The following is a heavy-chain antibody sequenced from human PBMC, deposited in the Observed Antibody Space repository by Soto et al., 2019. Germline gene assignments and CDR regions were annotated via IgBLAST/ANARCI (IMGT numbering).Heavy chain of an antibody. J-gene: IGHJ4*02. V-gene: IGHV4-30-4*01. CDR1: GGSISSGDYY. CDR2: IYYSGST. CDR3: AKNLPKTGRFDY. Sequence: SETLSLTCTVSGGSISSGDYYWSWIRQPPGKGLEWIGYIYYSGSTYYNPSLKSRVTISVDTSKNQFSLKMSSVTASDTAVYYCAKNLPKTGRFDYWGPGTLVTVSS.